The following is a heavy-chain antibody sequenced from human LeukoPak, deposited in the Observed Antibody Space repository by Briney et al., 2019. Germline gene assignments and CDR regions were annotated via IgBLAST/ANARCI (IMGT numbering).Heavy chain of an antibody. Sequence: ASVKVSCKASGGTFSSYAISWVRQAPGQGLEWMGWINPNSGGTNYAQKFQGRVTMTRDTSISTSYMELSRLRSDDTAVYYCARDGHGYNNGYWGQGTLVTASS. D-gene: IGHD5-24*01. J-gene: IGHJ4*02. CDR2: INPNSGGT. CDR1: GGTFSSYA. CDR3: ARDGHGYNNGY. V-gene: IGHV1-2*02.